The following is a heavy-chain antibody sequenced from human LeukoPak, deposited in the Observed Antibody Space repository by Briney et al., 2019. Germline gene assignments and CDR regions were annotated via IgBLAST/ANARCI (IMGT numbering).Heavy chain of an antibody. J-gene: IGHJ3*02. CDR3: ARDGGSPLSAAFDI. CDR2: ISSSSTI. CDR1: GFTFSSYS. Sequence: GGSLRLSCAASGFTFSSYSMHWVRQAPGKGLEWVSYISSSSTIYYADSVKGRFTIYRDNAKNSLYLQMNSLRAEDTAVYYCARDGGSPLSAAFDIWGQGTMVTVSS. D-gene: IGHD2/OR15-2a*01. V-gene: IGHV3-48*01.